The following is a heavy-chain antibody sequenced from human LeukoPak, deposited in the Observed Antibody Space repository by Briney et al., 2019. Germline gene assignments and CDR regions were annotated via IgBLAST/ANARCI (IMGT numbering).Heavy chain of an antibody. D-gene: IGHD1-1*01. Sequence: SETLSLTCAVYGGSFSGYYWSWIRQPPGKGLEWTGEINHSGSTNYNPSLKSRVTISVDTSKNQFSLKLSSVTAADTAVYYCARGRQLNWCWFDPWGQGTLVTVSS. CDR1: GGSFSGYY. J-gene: IGHJ5*02. CDR3: ARGRQLNWCWFDP. V-gene: IGHV4-34*01. CDR2: INHSGST.